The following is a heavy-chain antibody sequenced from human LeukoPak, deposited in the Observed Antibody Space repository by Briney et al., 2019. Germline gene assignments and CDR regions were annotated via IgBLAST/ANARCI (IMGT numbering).Heavy chain of an antibody. D-gene: IGHD1-26*01. CDR3: TRESGPYCPFGY. CDR1: GGSITSTNW. CDR2: ISLTGRT. V-gene: IGHV4-4*02. J-gene: IGHJ4*02. Sequence: PSETLSLTCGVSGGSITSTNWWSLVRPPPGQGLEWIGGISLTGRTNYNPSLIGRVIMSLDESRNQLALTLTSVTAADTAMYYCTRESGPYCPFGYWGQGTLVVVPS.